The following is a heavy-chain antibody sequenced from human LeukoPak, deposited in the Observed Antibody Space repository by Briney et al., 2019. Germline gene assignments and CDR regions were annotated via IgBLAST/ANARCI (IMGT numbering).Heavy chain of an antibody. CDR3: ARDRDRDAFDI. CDR2: IIPIFGIA. Sequence: EASVKVSCKASGGTFSSYAISWVRQAPGQGLEWVGRIIPIFGIANYAQKFQGRVTITADKSTSTAYMELSSLRSEDTAVYYCARDRDRDAFDIWGQGTMVTVSS. D-gene: IGHD5-24*01. J-gene: IGHJ3*02. V-gene: IGHV1-69*04. CDR1: GGTFSSYA.